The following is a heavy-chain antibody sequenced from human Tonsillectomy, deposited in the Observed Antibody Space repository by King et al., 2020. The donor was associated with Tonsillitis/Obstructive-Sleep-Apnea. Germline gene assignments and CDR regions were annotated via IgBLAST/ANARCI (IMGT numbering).Heavy chain of an antibody. V-gene: IGHV4-61*01. D-gene: IGHD3-9*01. CDR3: ARDWIGTDWFTGY. J-gene: IGHJ4*02. CDR1: GGSVSSGNYY. CDR2: IYYSGST. Sequence: VQLQESGPGLVKPSETLSLTCTVSGGSVSSGNYYWSWIRQPPGKGLEWIGYIYYSGSTNYNPSLKSRVTISVDTSKNQFSLRLTSVTAADTAVYYCARDWIGTDWFTGYWGQGTLVTVSS.